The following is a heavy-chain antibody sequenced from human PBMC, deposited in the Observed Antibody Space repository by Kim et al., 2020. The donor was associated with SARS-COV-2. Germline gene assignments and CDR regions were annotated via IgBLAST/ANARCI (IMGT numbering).Heavy chain of an antibody. J-gene: IGHJ3*02. D-gene: IGHD5-12*01. Sequence: GGSLRLSCTASGFTVSSNYMTWVRQALGKGLEWVAFINRGANTYYADSVKGRFTISRDSSKNTLYIQMNNLRGEDTAVYYGANGFDYKPGPFALDMCGAGAMV. CDR2: INRGANT. V-gene: IGHV3-66*01. CDR1: GFTVSSNY. CDR3: ANGFDYKPGPFALDM.